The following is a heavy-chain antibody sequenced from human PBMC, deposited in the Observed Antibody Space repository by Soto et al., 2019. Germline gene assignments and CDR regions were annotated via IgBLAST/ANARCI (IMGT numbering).Heavy chain of an antibody. CDR2: FFHSGST. D-gene: IGHD5-12*01. CDR3: AAGGGLPRYY. J-gene: IGHJ4*02. CDR1: CCSIRSGGYS. Sequence: TLSLSCAVSCCSIRSGGYSWGLFRHPPGKGLEWIVYFFHSGSTYYNPSLKSRVTISVDRSKNQFSLKLSSVTAADTAVYYCAAGGGLPRYYWGQGTLVTVSS. V-gene: IGHV4-30-2*01.